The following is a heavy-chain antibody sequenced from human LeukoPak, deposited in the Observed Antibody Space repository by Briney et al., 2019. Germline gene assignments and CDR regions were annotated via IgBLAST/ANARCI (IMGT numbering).Heavy chain of an antibody. J-gene: IGHJ4*02. CDR3: ARALIGYYFDY. CDR1: GFTFSNHG. Sequence: PGGSLRLSCAASGFTFSNHGMNWVRQAPGKGLEWVSGISPSGDITYYADSVKGRFTISRDNSKNSLYLQMNSLRAEDTAVYYCARALIGYYFDYWGQGTLVTVSS. D-gene: IGHD2-8*01. V-gene: IGHV3-23*01. CDR2: ISPSGDIT.